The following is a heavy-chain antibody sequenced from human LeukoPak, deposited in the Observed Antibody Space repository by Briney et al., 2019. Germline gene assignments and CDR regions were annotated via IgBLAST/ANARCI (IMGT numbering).Heavy chain of an antibody. CDR3: ARDGGDSNPV. V-gene: IGHV4-59*01. J-gene: IGHJ4*02. CDR1: GGSFSSYY. D-gene: IGHD2-21*02. Sequence: TSETLSLTCTVSGGSFSSYYWNWIRQPPGKGLEWIGYIYDSGNTNYNPSLKSRVTISLDMSENQFSLKLSAVTAADTAIYYCARDGGDSNPVWGQGTLVTVSS. CDR2: IYDSGNT.